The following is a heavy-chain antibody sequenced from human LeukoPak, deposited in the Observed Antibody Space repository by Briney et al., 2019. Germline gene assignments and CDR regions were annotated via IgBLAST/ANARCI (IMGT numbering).Heavy chain of an antibody. D-gene: IGHD3-22*01. V-gene: IGHV4-4*07. J-gene: IGHJ6*03. Sequence: SETLSLTCTVSGDSMGNYYWNWLRQPAGKGLEWIGRIRSDGTTYANPSLEGAVTMSVDTSNNHISLRLSSATAADTAVYYCARSTGFYTTYYMDVWGKGTRSPSP. CDR1: GDSMGNYY. CDR3: ARSTGFYTTYYMDV. CDR2: IRSDGTT.